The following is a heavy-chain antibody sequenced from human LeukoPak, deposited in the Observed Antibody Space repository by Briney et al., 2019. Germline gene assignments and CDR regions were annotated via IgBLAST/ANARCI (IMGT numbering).Heavy chain of an antibody. D-gene: IGHD5-12*01. Sequence: SETLSLTCTVSGGSISSYYWSWIRQPAGKGLEWIGYIYYSGSTNYNPSLKSRVTISVDTSKNQFSLKLSSVTAADTAVYYCARHGYSGYEDKWGQGTLVTVSS. V-gene: IGHV4-59*08. J-gene: IGHJ4*02. CDR2: IYYSGST. CDR3: ARHGYSGYEDK. CDR1: GGSISSYY.